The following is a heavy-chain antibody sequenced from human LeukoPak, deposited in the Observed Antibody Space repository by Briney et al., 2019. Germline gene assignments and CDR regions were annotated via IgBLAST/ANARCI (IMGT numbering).Heavy chain of an antibody. CDR2: IKQDGSEK. V-gene: IGHV3-7*03. J-gene: IGHJ4*02. Sequence: GGSLRLSCAASGFTFSSYWMSWVRQAPGKGLEWVANIKQDGSEKYYVDSVKGRFTISRDNSKNTLYLQMNSLRAEDTAVYYCAKNMARGVIMSSSFDYWGQGTLVTVSS. CDR3: AKNMARGVIMSSSFDY. CDR1: GFTFSSYW. D-gene: IGHD3-10*01.